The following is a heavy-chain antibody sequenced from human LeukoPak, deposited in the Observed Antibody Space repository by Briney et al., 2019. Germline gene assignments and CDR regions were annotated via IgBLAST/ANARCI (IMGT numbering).Heavy chain of an antibody. CDR3: ARGMNV. CDR2: IKEDGSEK. CDR1: GFTVSSSY. Sequence: PGGSLRLSCAASGFTVSSSYMNWVRQAPGKGLEWVANIKEDGSEKYYVDSVKGRFTISRDNAKNSLYLQMNSLRAEDTAIYYCARGMNVWGQGTTVTVSS. J-gene: IGHJ6*02. V-gene: IGHV3-7*03.